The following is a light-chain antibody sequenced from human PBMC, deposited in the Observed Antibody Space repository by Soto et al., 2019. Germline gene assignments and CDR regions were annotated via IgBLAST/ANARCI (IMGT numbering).Light chain of an antibody. Sequence: DIQMTQSPSTLSASVGDRVTITCRASQSISSWLAWYQQRPGKAPKLLIYKASSLETGVPSRFSGSGSGTEFTLTISNLQPDDFATYYCQHYNMYSWTFAQGTKVDIK. CDR2: KAS. CDR1: QSISSW. V-gene: IGKV1-5*03. J-gene: IGKJ1*01. CDR3: QHYNMYSWT.